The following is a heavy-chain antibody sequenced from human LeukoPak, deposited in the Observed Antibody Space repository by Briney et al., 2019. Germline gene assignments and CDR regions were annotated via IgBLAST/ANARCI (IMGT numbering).Heavy chain of an antibody. CDR2: ISYGGTT. CDR1: GGSVTSYGYY. D-gene: IGHD4-17*01. Sequence: SETLSLTCTVSGGSVTSYGYYWGWIRQPPGKGLEWIGSISYGGTTYFDPPLQSRVTISVDTSKNQFSLNLGSVTAADTALYYCARHGHGAKFDYWGQGTLVTVSS. CDR3: ARHGHGAKFDY. V-gene: IGHV4-39*01. J-gene: IGHJ4*02.